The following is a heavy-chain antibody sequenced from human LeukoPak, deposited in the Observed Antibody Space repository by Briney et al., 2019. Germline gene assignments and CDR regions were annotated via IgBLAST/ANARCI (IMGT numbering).Heavy chain of an antibody. V-gene: IGHV1-69*13. Sequence: SVKVSCKASGGTFSSYAISWVRQAPGQGLEWMGGIIPIFGTANYAQKFQGRVTITADESTSTAYMELSSLRAEDTAVYYCARDFGSYYDSSGYCGYWGQGTLVTVSS. CDR2: IIPIFGTA. CDR3: ARDFGSYYDSSGYCGY. J-gene: IGHJ4*02. CDR1: GGTFSSYA. D-gene: IGHD3-22*01.